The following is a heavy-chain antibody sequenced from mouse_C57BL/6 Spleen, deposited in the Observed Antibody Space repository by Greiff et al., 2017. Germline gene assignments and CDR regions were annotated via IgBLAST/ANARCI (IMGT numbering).Heavy chain of an antibody. V-gene: IGHV1-55*01. D-gene: IGHD1-1*01. Sequence: QVQLQQPGAELVKPGASVKMSCKASGYTFTSYWITWVKQRPGQGLEWIGDIYPGSGSTNYNEKFKSKATLTVDTSSSTAYMQLSRLTSEDSAVYYCARYGSCLYSFDYWGQGTTLTVSS. CDR2: IYPGSGST. J-gene: IGHJ2*01. CDR1: GYTFTSYW. CDR3: ARYGSCLYSFDY.